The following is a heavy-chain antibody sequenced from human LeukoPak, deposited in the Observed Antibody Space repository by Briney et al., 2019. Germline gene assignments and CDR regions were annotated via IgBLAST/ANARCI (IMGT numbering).Heavy chain of an antibody. Sequence: GGSLRLSCAASGFTFSSYGMHWVRQAPGRGLEWVAVISYDGSNKYYADSVKGRFTISRDNSKNTLYLQMNSLRAEDTAVYYCAKGSGNLDYWGQGTLVTVSS. CDR1: GFTFSSYG. CDR3: AKGSGNLDY. D-gene: IGHD2-15*01. CDR2: ISYDGSNK. J-gene: IGHJ4*02. V-gene: IGHV3-30*18.